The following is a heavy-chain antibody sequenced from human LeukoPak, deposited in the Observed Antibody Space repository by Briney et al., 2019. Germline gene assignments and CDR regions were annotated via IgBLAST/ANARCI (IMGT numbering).Heavy chain of an antibody. CDR2: IYYGGST. CDR3: ARLSRSYYPGLNFDY. J-gene: IGHJ4*02. Sequence: PSETLCLTCTVSGGSINSNSYYWAWIRQPPEKGVEWIGSIYYGGSTYYNPSLKRRLTISVDTSKDQFSLQLSSVTSAATAVYYCARLSRSYYPGLNFDYWGQGILVTVSS. D-gene: IGHD3-10*01. CDR1: GGSINSNSYY. V-gene: IGHV4-39*01.